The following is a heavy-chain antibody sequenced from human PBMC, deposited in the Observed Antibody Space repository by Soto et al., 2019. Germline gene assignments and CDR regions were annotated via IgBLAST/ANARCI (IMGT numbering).Heavy chain of an antibody. J-gene: IGHJ4*02. CDR2: ISVSGGNT. Sequence: PGGSLRLSCAASGFTFSDFAMTWVRQAPGKGLEWVSGISVSGGNTYYADSVRGRFTISRDNSKNTLYLQMNSLRAEDTAVYYCAEDGVMVTTLQGFFDYWGQGTLVTVSS. V-gene: IGHV3-23*01. D-gene: IGHD2-21*02. CDR3: AEDGVMVTTLQGFFDY. CDR1: GFTFSDFA.